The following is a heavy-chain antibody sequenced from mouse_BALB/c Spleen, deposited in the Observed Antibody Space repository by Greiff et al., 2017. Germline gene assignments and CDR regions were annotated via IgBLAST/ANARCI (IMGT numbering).Heavy chain of an antibody. CDR1: GFNIKDTY. Sequence: EVKLMESGAELVKPGASVKLSCTASGFNIKDTYMHWVKQRPEQGLEWIGRIDPANGNTKYDPKFQGKATITADTSSNTAYLQLSSLTSEDTAVYYCARNPPLTTATHWGQGTTLTVSS. CDR2: IDPANGNT. V-gene: IGHV14-3*02. D-gene: IGHD1-2*01. CDR3: ARNPPLTTATH. J-gene: IGHJ2*01.